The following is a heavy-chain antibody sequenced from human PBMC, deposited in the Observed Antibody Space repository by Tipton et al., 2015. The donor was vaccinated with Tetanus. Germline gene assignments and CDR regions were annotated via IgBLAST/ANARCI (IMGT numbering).Heavy chain of an antibody. V-gene: IGHV3-48*01. Sequence: SLRLSCAASGFTFSSYSMNWVRQAPGKGLEWVSYISSSSNKIHYADSVKGRFTTSRDNSKNTVYLQMNNLRADDTAVYYCARTKRDNWSDEGNFDFWGQGTLVTVSS. CDR2: ISSSSNKI. J-gene: IGHJ4*02. CDR3: ARTKRDNWSDEGNFDF. CDR1: GFTFSSYS. D-gene: IGHD1-1*01.